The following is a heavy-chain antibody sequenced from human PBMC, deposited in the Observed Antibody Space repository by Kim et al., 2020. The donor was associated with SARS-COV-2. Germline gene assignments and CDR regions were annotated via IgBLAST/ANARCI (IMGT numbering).Heavy chain of an antibody. V-gene: IGHV3-43D*04. CDR3: AKDSGGATGLIDY. CDR1: GFTLDDYA. D-gene: IGHD1-26*01. CDR2: ISWDGGST. Sequence: GGSLRLSCAASGFTLDDYAMNWVRQAPGKGLVWVSLISWDGGSTYYADSVKGRFTISRDNSKNSLYLQMNSLRAEDTALYYCAKDSGGATGLIDYWGHGTLVTVSS. J-gene: IGHJ4*01.